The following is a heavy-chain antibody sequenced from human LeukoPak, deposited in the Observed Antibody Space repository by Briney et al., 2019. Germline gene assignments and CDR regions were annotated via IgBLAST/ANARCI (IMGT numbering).Heavy chain of an antibody. V-gene: IGHV1-2*02. CDR1: GYTFTGYY. D-gene: IGHD3-9*01. CDR2: INPKSGDA. J-gene: IGHJ4*02. CDR3: ARGRGGGYFDWFGDDLDY. Sequence: PGASVKVSCKASGYTFTGYYMHWVRQAPGQGLEWMGWINPKSGDANYAQKFQGRVTMTRDTSISAAYMELSRLRSDDTAVYYCARGRGGGYFDWFGDDLDYWGQGTLVTVSS.